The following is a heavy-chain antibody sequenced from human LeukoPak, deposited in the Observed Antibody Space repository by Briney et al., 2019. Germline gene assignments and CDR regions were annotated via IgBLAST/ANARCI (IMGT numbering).Heavy chain of an antibody. D-gene: IGHD3-3*01. V-gene: IGHV1-69*13. Sequence: GASVTVSCTASGGTFSIYAISWVRPAPGQGLEWMGGIIPIFGTANYAQKFQGRVTITADESTSTAYMELSSLRSEDTAVYYCARAQKNEGYYDFWSGLSKDPVRGGYYYGMDVWGQGTTVTVSS. CDR3: ARAQKNEGYYDFWSGLSKDPVRGGYYYGMDV. CDR1: GGTFSIYA. J-gene: IGHJ6*02. CDR2: IIPIFGTA.